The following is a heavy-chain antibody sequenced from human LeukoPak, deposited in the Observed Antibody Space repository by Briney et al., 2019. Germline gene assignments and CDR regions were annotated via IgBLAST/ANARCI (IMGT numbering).Heavy chain of an antibody. CDR1: GDSIRSASYY. CDR2: TYYSGTI. CDR3: ARGLFDRRFDP. V-gene: IGHV4-39*01. D-gene: IGHD3-22*01. Sequence: SETLSLTCTVSGDSIRSASYYWAWIRQPPGKGLEWIGTTYYSGTISYNSSLKSRVTISVDTSKNQFSLKLSSVTAADTAVYYCARGLFDRRFDPWGQGTLVTVSS. J-gene: IGHJ5*02.